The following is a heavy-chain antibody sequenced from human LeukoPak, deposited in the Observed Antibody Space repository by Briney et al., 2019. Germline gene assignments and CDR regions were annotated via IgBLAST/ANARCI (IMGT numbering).Heavy chain of an antibody. Sequence: ASVKVSCKASGYTFTGYYMHWVRQAPGLGLEWMGRINPNSGGTNYAQKFQGRVTMTRDTSISTAYMELSRLRSDDTAVYYCARVPEWFGELLEHFDYWGQGTLVTVSS. CDR3: ARVPEWFGELLEHFDY. CDR2: INPNSGGT. CDR1: GYTFTGYY. J-gene: IGHJ4*02. V-gene: IGHV1-2*06. D-gene: IGHD3-10*01.